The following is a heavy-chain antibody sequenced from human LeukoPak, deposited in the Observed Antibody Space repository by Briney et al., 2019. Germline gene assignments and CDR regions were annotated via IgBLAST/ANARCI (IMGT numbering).Heavy chain of an antibody. Sequence: SETLSLTCTVSGGSISVYYWSWIRQPPGKGLEWIGYIYYSGSTNYNPSLKSRVTISVDTSKNQFSLKLSSVTAADTAVYYCARRTTWWSPDYWGQGTLVTVSS. J-gene: IGHJ4*02. CDR3: ARRTTWWSPDY. CDR2: IYYSGST. V-gene: IGHV4-59*08. D-gene: IGHD2-15*01. CDR1: GGSISVYY.